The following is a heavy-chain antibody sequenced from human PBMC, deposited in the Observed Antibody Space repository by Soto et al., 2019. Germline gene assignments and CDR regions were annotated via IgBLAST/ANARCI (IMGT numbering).Heavy chain of an antibody. CDR2: ISVSGGST. CDR3: AKEASPYGTNPFDV. Sequence: GGSLRLSCAASGFTFSSYAMSWVRQAPGQGLQWVSGISVSGGSTYYGDSVKGRFTISRDNSKNTLYLQMDSLSAADTAVYYCAKEASPYGTNPFDVWGQGTMVTVSS. D-gene: IGHD1-26*01. CDR1: GFTFSSYA. V-gene: IGHV3-23*02. J-gene: IGHJ3*01.